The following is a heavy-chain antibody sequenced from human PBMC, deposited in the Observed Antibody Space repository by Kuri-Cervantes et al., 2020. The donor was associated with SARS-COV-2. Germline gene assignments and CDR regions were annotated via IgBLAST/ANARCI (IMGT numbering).Heavy chain of an antibody. CDR3: ARDRSRITIFGVVTRYGMDV. V-gene: IGHV3-48*01. CDR2: ISSSSSTI. J-gene: IGHJ6*02. D-gene: IGHD3-3*01. CDR1: GFTFSSYS. Sequence: GESLKISCAASGFTFSSYSMNWVRQAPGKGLEWVSYISSSSSTIYYADSVKGRFTISRDNAKNSLYQQMNSLRAEDTAVYYCARDRSRITIFGVVTRYGMDVWAKGPRSPSP.